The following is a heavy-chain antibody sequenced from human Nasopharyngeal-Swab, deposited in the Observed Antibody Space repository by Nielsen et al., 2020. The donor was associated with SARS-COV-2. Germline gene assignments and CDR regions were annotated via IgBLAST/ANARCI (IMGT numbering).Heavy chain of an antibody. CDR2: IRSKAYGGTT. Sequence: GESLKISCTASGFTFGDYAMSWVRQAPGKGLEWVGFIRSKAYGGTTEYAASVKGRFTISRDDSKSIAYLQMNSMKTEDTDVYYCTRDRVVTKGYYYYGMDVWGQGTTVTVSS. D-gene: IGHD2-21*02. CDR3: TRDRVVTKGYYYYGMDV. V-gene: IGHV3-49*04. J-gene: IGHJ6*02. CDR1: GFTFGDYA.